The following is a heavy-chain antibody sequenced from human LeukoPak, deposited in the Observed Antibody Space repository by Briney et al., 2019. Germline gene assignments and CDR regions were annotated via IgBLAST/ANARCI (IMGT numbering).Heavy chain of an antibody. J-gene: IGHJ4*02. CDR3: ARDYSSGWYVY. CDR2: INPYSGGT. Sequence: ASVTVSSKASGYTFTDYYMHWVRQAPGQGLEWMGRINPYSGGTNYAQKLQGRVTMTRDTSISTAYMELSRLKSDDTAVYYCARDYSSGWYVYWGQGTLVTVSS. D-gene: IGHD6-19*01. V-gene: IGHV1-2*06. CDR1: GYTFTDYY.